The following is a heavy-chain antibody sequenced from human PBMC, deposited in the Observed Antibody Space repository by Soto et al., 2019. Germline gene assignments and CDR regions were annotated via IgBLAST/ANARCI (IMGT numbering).Heavy chain of an antibody. D-gene: IGHD2-8*01. CDR1: GGNFSSYA. V-gene: IGHV1-69*13. CDR3: AIAQRYCTNSVCYPTRYYYYYYCMYV. CDR2: IIPIFGTA. Sequence: SVKVSSKASGGNFSSYAIRWVRQAPGQGLEWMGGIIPIFGTANNAQKFQGRVTITEDESTSTGYVELSRLRSEDTAGNYCAIAQRYCTNSVCYPTRYYYYYYCMYVWGQGTTFTVSS. J-gene: IGHJ6*02.